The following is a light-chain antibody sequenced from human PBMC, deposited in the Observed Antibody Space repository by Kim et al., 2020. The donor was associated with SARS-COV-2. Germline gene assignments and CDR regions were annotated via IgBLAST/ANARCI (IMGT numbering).Light chain of an antibody. Sequence: SYELTQPPSLSVSPGQTASITCSGDDLGDKYAYWYQQRPGQSPVLVIYQDTKRPSGIPERFSGSNSGNTATLTISVTQAMDEADYYCQAWDSSTQGVFGGGTQLTVL. V-gene: IGLV3-1*01. CDR2: QDT. CDR3: QAWDSSTQGV. CDR1: DLGDKY. J-gene: IGLJ3*02.